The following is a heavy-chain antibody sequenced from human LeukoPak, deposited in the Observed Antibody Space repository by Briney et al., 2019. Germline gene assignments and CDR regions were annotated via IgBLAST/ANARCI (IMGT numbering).Heavy chain of an antibody. V-gene: IGHV3-23*01. CDR2: SAGST. CDR3: AKLGYSGYDPKDY. CDR1: GFTFSNYA. J-gene: IGHJ4*02. D-gene: IGHD5-12*01. Sequence: GGSLRLSCAASGFTFSNYAMSWVRQAPGKGLEWVSGSAGSTYYADSVKGRFTISRDNSKNTLYLQMNSLGAEDTAIYYCAKLGYSGYDPKDYWGQGTLVTVSS.